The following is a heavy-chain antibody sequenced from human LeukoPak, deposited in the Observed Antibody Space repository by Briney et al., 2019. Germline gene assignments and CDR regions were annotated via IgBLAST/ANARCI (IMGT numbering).Heavy chain of an antibody. V-gene: IGHV3-21*01. CDR2: IISSSSYI. J-gene: IGHJ3*02. D-gene: IGHD3-22*01. Sequence: GGSLRLSCAASGFTFSSYSLNWVRQAPGKGLEWVSSIISSSSYIYYADSVKGRFTISRDNAKNSLYLQMNSLRAEDTAVYYCARESRDSSGYYWGAFDIWGQGTMVTVSS. CDR1: GFTFSSYS. CDR3: ARESRDSSGYYWGAFDI.